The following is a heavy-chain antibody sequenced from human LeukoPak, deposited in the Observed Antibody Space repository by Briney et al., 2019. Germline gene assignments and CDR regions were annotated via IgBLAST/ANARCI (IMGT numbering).Heavy chain of an antibody. CDR2: IYYSGNT. J-gene: IGHJ4*02. V-gene: IGHV4-59*05. Sequence: PSETLSLTCTVSGGSISSYYWSWIRQPPGKGLEWIGSIYYSGNTYYNPSLKSRVTISVDTSKNQFSLKLSSVTAADTAVYYCARLTYGSGSYCYFDYWGQGTLVTVSS. CDR1: GGSISSYY. D-gene: IGHD3-10*01. CDR3: ARLTYGSGSYCYFDY.